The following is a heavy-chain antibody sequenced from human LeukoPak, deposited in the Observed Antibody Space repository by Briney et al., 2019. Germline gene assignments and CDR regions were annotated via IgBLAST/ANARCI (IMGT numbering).Heavy chain of an antibody. D-gene: IGHD5-24*01. Sequence: PSETLSLTCTVSGGSTRSSSYCGGWIRQPPGKGLEWLGSICDSGSTFYKPSLKRRVPLSVDTSNNQFSLKLSSVTAADTAVYYCASTENYIPEDWFDPWGQGTLVTVSS. J-gene: IGHJ5*02. CDR3: ASTENYIPEDWFDP. CDR2: ICDSGST. CDR1: GGSTRSSSYC. V-gene: IGHV4-39*01.